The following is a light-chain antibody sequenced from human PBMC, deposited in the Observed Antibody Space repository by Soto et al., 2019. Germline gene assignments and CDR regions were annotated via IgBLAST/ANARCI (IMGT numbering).Light chain of an antibody. J-gene: IGKJ1*01. V-gene: IGKV3-20*01. Sequence: EIVLTQSPGTLSLSPGERATLSCRATQSVSSSYLAWYQQKPGQAPRLLIYGASNRATGIPDRFSGSGSGTDFTVTISRLELEGFAVYYCQQYGNTFGQGTKVEIK. CDR2: GAS. CDR1: QSVSSSY. CDR3: QQYGNT.